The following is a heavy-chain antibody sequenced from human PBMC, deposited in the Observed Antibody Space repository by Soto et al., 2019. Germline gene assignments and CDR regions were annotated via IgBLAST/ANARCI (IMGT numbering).Heavy chain of an antibody. Sequence: SXKVSFMATGGTXISYASRLARQAPGQGLEWMGGIIPIFGTANYAQKFQGRLTITADESTSTAYMELSSLRSEDTAVYYCARDLRGIAAAGQNWFDPWGQGTLVTVSS. D-gene: IGHD6-13*01. J-gene: IGHJ5*02. CDR1: GGTXISYA. CDR2: IIPIFGTA. CDR3: ARDLRGIAAAGQNWFDP. V-gene: IGHV1-69*13.